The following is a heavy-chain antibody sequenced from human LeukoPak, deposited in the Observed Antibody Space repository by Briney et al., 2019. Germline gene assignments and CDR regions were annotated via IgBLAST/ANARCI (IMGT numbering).Heavy chain of an antibody. Sequence: PSETLSLTCSVPGGSISSSSYYWAWIRQPPGKGLEWIGSISYSGRTSYNPSLKSRVTISVDSSKNQFSLKLSSVTAADTAVYYCARDGPVDSSGWYGTINDYWGQGTLVTVSS. D-gene: IGHD6-19*01. CDR2: ISYSGRT. J-gene: IGHJ4*02. CDR3: ARDGPVDSSGWYGTINDY. V-gene: IGHV4-39*07. CDR1: GGSISSSSYY.